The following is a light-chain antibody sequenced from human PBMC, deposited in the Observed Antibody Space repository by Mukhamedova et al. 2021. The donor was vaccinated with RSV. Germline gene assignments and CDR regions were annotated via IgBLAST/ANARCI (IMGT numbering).Light chain of an antibody. Sequence: IACSGIRSDVGSIYLVSWYQQHPGKAPKLIIHEATGRPSGVSDRFSGSKSDSTASLTISGLQAEDEADYYCCSYAPDSSVQFGG. V-gene: IGLV2-23*01. CDR3: CSYAPDSSVQ. CDR2: EAT. J-gene: IGLJ2*01. CDR1: RSDVGSIYL.